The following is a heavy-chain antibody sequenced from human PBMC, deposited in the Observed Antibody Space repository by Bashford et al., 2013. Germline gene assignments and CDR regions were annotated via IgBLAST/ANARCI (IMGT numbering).Heavy chain of an antibody. CDR2: IKSKTDGGTT. CDR1: GFTFSNAW. J-gene: IGHJ4*02. D-gene: IGHD6-6*01. CDR3: TTEDLSSSDYYFDY. Sequence: GGPVRLSCAASGFTFSNAWMSWVRQAPGKGLEWVGRIKSKTDGGTTDYAAPVKGRFTISRDDSKNTLYLQMNSLKTEDTAVYYCTTEDLSSSDYYFDYWGQGTLVTVSS. V-gene: IGHV3-15*01.